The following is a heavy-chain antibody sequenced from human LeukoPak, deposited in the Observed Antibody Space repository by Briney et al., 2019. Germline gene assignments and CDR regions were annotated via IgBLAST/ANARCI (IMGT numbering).Heavy chain of an antibody. D-gene: IGHD4-17*01. V-gene: IGHV3-30*18. Sequence: QPGRSLRLSCAASGFTFSSYGMHWVRQAPGKGLEWVAVISYDGSNKYYADSVKGRFTISRDNSKNTLYLQMNSLRAEDTAVYYCAKGGTTVTTYDFWWFDPWGQGTLVTVSS. J-gene: IGHJ5*02. CDR3: AKGGTTVTTYDFWWFDP. CDR1: GFTFSSYG. CDR2: ISYDGSNK.